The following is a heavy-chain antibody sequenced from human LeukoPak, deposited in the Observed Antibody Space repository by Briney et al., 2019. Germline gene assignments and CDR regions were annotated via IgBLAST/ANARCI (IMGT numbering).Heavy chain of an antibody. Sequence: GGSLRLSCAASGFTFSSYAMSWVRQAPGKGLEWVSAISGSGGSTYYADSVKGRFTISRDNSKNTLYLQMNSLRADDTAVYYCAKGSRDGSGSRWGGQGALVTVSS. D-gene: IGHD3-10*01. CDR2: ISGSGGST. J-gene: IGHJ4*02. CDR3: AKGSRDGSGSRW. V-gene: IGHV3-23*01. CDR1: GFTFSSYA.